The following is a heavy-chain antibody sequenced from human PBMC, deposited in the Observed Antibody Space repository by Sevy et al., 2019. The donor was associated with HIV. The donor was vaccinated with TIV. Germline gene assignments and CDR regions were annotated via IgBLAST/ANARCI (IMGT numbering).Heavy chain of an antibody. CDR2: ISSSSSTI. Sequence: GGSLRLSCAASGFTFSSYSMNWVRQAPGKGLEWVSYISSSSSTIYYADSVKGRFTISRDNSKNTLYLQMNSLRAEDTAVYYCAKIENQKFDYWGQGTLVTVSS. V-gene: IGHV3-48*01. J-gene: IGHJ4*02. CDR1: GFTFSSYS. CDR3: AKIENQKFDY.